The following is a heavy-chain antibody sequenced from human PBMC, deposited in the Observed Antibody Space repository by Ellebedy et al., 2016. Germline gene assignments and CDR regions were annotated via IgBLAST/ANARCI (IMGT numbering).Heavy chain of an antibody. D-gene: IGHD3-9*01. J-gene: IGHJ6*02. Sequence: ASVKVSCKASGYTFTSYGISWVRQAPGQGLEWMGWISAYNGNTNYAQKLQGRVTMTTDTSTSTAYMELRSLRSDDTAVYYCARDPIRNFDWLMAGEGMDVWGQGTTVTVSS. CDR3: ARDPIRNFDWLMAGEGMDV. CDR1: GYTFTSYG. CDR2: ISAYNGNT. V-gene: IGHV1-18*01.